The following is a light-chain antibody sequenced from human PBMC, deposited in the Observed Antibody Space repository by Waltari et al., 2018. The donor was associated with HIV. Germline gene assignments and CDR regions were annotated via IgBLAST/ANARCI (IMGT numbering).Light chain of an antibody. CDR1: SSNIGSNT. V-gene: IGLV1-44*01. CDR3: AAWDDSLNGWV. J-gene: IGLJ3*02. CDR2: SNN. Sequence: QSVLTQPPSASGTPGQRVTISCSGSSSNIGSNTVSWYQQLPGTAPKLLLYSNNRRPSGVPNRFSGSKSGTSASLAISGRQSEDEADYYCAAWDDSLNGWVFGGGTKLTVL.